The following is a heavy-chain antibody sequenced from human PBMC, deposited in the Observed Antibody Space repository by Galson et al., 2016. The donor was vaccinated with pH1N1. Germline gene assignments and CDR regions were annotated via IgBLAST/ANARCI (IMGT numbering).Heavy chain of an antibody. D-gene: IGHD4-17*01. V-gene: IGHV1-69*13. CDR2: IIPILGST. CDR3: AKSPLFDGDYVGMDV. J-gene: IGHJ6*02. CDR1: GGTFNSNG. Sequence: SVKVSCKASGGTFNSNGISWLRQAPGQGLEWMGRIIPILGSTNYAQKFQGKITITADESTSTAYMELNSLRAEDTAVYYCAKSPLFDGDYVGMDVWGQGTTVTVSS.